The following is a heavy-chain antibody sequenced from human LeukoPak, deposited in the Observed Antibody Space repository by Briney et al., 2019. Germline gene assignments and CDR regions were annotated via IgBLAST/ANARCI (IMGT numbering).Heavy chain of an antibody. CDR3: ARLTRAAQPPDY. J-gene: IGHJ4*02. CDR1: GFTFSSYA. CDR2: ISSSGSTI. Sequence: GGSLRLSCAASGFTFSSYAMSWVRQAPGKGLEWVSYISSSGSTIYYADSVKGRFTISRDNAKNSLYLQMNSLRAEDTAVYYCARLTRAAQPPDYWGQGTLVTVSS. V-gene: IGHV3-48*04. D-gene: IGHD7-27*01.